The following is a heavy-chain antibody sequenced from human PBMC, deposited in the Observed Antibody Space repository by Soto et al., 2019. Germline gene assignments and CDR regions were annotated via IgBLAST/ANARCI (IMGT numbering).Heavy chain of an antibody. Sequence: QVQLVQSGAEVKKPGSSVKVSCKASGGTFSSYTISWVRQAPGQGLEWMGRIIPILGIANYAQKFQGRVTITADKSTSTAYMELSSLRSEDTAVYYCARAITYSQSNWFDPWGQGTLVTVSS. CDR3: ARAITYSQSNWFDP. D-gene: IGHD2-15*01. CDR1: GGTFSSYT. CDR2: IIPILGIA. V-gene: IGHV1-69*02. J-gene: IGHJ5*02.